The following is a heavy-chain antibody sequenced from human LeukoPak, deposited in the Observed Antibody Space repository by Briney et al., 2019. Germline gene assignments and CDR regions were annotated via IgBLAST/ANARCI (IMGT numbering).Heavy chain of an antibody. CDR2: IIPILGIA. CDR3: ASAGIVGADNYFDY. J-gene: IGHJ4*02. V-gene: IGHV1-69*04. D-gene: IGHD1-26*01. CDR1: GGTFSSYA. Sequence: SVKVSCKASGGTFSSYAISWVRQAPGQGLEWMGRIIPILGIANYAQKFQGRVTITADKSTSTAYMELSSLRSEDTAVYYCASAGIVGADNYFDYWGQGTLATVSS.